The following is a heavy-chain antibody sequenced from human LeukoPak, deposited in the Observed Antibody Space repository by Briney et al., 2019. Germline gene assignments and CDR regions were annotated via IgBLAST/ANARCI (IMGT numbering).Heavy chain of an antibody. CDR3: ARHLPSVRYEDAFDI. CDR1: GGSISSSNW. Sequence: PSGTLSLTCAVSGGSISSSNWWSWVRQPPGKGLEWIGEIYHSGSTNYNPSLKSRVTISVDTSKNQFSLKLSSVTAADTAVYYCARHLPSVRYEDAFDIWGQGTMVTVSS. V-gene: IGHV4-4*02. CDR2: IYHSGST. D-gene: IGHD3-10*01. J-gene: IGHJ3*02.